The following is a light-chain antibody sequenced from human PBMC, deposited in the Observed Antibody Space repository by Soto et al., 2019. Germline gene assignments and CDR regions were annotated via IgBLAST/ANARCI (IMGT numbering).Light chain of an antibody. J-gene: IGKJ4*01. Sequence: TQSAPALSVSTGERATLSCRASQRVXSKFGWYQQRPGQAPRLLXDDASNSANGSPASLSGSGSGTEFSRTISSRQSDDCYGYSLHQYGEGPGAFGGGTKVDIK. V-gene: IGKV3D-15*01. CDR1: QRVXSK. CDR2: DAS. CDR3: HQYGEGPGA.